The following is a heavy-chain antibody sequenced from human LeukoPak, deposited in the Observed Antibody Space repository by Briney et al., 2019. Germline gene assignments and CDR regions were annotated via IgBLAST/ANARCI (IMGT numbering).Heavy chain of an antibody. J-gene: IGHJ4*02. CDR3: ARGGSIAARPIDY. D-gene: IGHD6-6*01. Sequence: GGSLRLSCAASGFTFSSYAMHWVRQAPGKGLEYVSAISSNGGSTYYANSVKGRFTISRDNSKNTLFLQMGSMRAEDMAVYYCARGGSIAARPIDYWGQGTLVTVSS. V-gene: IGHV3-64*01. CDR2: ISSNGGST. CDR1: GFTFSSYA.